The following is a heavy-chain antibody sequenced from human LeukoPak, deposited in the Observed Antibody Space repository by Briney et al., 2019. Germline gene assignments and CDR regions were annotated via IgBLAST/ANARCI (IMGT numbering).Heavy chain of an antibody. J-gene: IGHJ4*02. CDR1: GFTFSSYA. D-gene: IGHD1-14*01. CDR3: ANGPDPPTLFDY. V-gene: IGHV3-23*01. Sequence: GGSLRLSCAAPGFTFSSYAMSWVRQAPGKGLEWVSAISGSGGSTYYADSVKGRFTISRDNSKNTLYLQMNSLRAEDTAVYYCANGPDPPTLFDYWGQGTLVTVSS. CDR2: ISGSGGST.